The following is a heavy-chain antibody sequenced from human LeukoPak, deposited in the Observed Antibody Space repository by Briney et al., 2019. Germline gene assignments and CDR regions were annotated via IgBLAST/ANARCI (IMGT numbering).Heavy chain of an antibody. Sequence: GASVKVSCKASGCTFTSYGISWVRQAPGQGLEWMGIINPSGGSTRYAQKFQGRVTMTRDMSTSTVDMELSSLRSEDTAVYYCARDNYGDYAGAFDIWGQGTMVTVSS. D-gene: IGHD4-17*01. CDR2: INPSGGST. CDR1: GCTFTSYG. J-gene: IGHJ3*02. V-gene: IGHV1-46*01. CDR3: ARDNYGDYAGAFDI.